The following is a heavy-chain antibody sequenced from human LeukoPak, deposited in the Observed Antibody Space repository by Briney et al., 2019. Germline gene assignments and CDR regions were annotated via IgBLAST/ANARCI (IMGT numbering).Heavy chain of an antibody. CDR3: ARDGFVGAADY. V-gene: IGHV3-7*01. J-gene: IGHJ4*02. CDR1: EFIFSGYW. D-gene: IGHD6-13*01. Sequence: GGSLRLSCAASEFIFSGYWMNWVRQAPGKGLEWVANIKQDGNEKQYVDSVRGRFTISRDNAKNSLYLQMNSLRVEDTAEYYCARDGFVGAADYWGQGTLVTVSS. CDR2: IKQDGNEK.